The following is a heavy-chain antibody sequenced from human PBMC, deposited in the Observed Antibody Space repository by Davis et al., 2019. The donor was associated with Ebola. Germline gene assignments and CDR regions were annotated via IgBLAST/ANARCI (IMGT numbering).Heavy chain of an antibody. J-gene: IGHJ6*02. V-gene: IGHV3-7*01. CDR1: GFTISSDW. CDR3: TGAGDYYSYGMDV. CDR2: IKQDVSEK. D-gene: IGHD6-19*01. Sequence: GGSLSLSCAASGFTISSDWTSWVRQVPGKVREWVANIKQDVSEKYYVDSVKGRFTISRDSAKNSLYLQVNSLRAEDTAVYYCTGAGDYYSYGMDVWGQGTTVTVSS.